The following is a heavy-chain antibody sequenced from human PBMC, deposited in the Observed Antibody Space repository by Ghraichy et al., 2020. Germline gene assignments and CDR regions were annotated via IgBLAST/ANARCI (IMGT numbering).Heavy chain of an antibody. D-gene: IGHD6-13*01. V-gene: IGHV3-30-3*01. Sequence: GGSLILSCAASGFTFNTYAFQWVRQAPGKGLEWVAVISYDGRNKYYADSVKGRFTISRDNSRSTLYLQMISLTAEDTAVYYCARAYSASPRDAFDIWGQGTMVTVSS. J-gene: IGHJ3*02. CDR3: ARAYSASPRDAFDI. CDR2: ISYDGRNK. CDR1: GFTFNTYA.